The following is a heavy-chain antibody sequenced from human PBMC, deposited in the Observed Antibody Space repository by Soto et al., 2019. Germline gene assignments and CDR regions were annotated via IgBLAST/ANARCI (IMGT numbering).Heavy chain of an antibody. CDR2: MNPNRGNT. Sequence: GVSVKVSCKASGYTXTSYDINWARQATGQGLEWMGWMNPNRGNTGYAQKFQGSVTMTRITSISSAYMELSSLRSDDTVVYSCAAPREGSGWYSNYYYGMDVWGQGTTVTVSS. CDR3: AAPREGSGWYSNYYYGMDV. V-gene: IGHV1-8*01. D-gene: IGHD6-19*01. J-gene: IGHJ6*02. CDR1: GYTXTSYD.